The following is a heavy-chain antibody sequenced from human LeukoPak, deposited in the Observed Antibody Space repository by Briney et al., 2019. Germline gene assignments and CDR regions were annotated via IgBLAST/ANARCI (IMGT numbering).Heavy chain of an antibody. CDR1: GGSISSGDHY. V-gene: IGHV4-30-4*01. Sequence: SQTLSLTCTVSGGSISSGDHYWSWIRQPPGEGLEWIGYIYYSGSTYYNPSLKSRVTISVDTSKNQFSLKLSSVTAADTAVYYCARDRDYYDSSGISHWGQGTLVTVSS. J-gene: IGHJ4*02. D-gene: IGHD3-22*01. CDR3: ARDRDYYDSSGISH. CDR2: IYYSGST.